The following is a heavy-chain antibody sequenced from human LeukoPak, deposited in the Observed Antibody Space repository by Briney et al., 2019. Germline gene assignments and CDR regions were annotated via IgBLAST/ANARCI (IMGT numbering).Heavy chain of an antibody. D-gene: IGHD5-24*01. J-gene: IGHJ4*02. CDR3: ARDQRDGYNYYY. CDR1: GGTFSSYA. V-gene: IGHV1-69*04. Sequence: GASVTASCKASGGTFSSYAISWVRQAPGQGLEWMGRIIPVLAIANYAQEFQDRVTITADKSTSTAYMELSSLRSEDTAVYYCARDQRDGYNYYYWGQGTLVTVSS. CDR2: IIPVLAIA.